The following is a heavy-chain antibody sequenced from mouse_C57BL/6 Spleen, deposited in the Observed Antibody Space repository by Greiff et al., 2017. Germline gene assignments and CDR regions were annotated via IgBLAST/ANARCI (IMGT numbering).Heavy chain of an antibody. J-gene: IGHJ4*01. V-gene: IGHV1-82*01. CDR2: IYPGDGDT. D-gene: IGHD1-1*01. CDR1: GYAFSSSW. CDR3: ARSGYHYGGSYYAMDY. Sequence: QVQLQQSGPELVKPGASVKISCKASGYAFSSSWMNWVKQRPGKGLEWIGRIYPGDGDTNYNGKFKGKATLTADKSSSTAYMQLSSLTSEDAAVYFGARSGYHYGGSYYAMDYWGQGTSVTVSS.